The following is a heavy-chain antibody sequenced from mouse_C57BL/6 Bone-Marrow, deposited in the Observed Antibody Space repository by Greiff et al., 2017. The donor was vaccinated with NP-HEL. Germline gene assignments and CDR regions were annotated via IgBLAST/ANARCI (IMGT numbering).Heavy chain of an antibody. J-gene: IGHJ4*01. CDR1: GYTFTSYW. CDR2: IYPSDSET. CDR3: ARVPSTVDAMDY. V-gene: IGHV1-61*01. Sequence: LQQPGAELVRPGSSVKLSCKASGYTFTSYWMDWVKQRPGQGLDWIGNIYPSDSETHYNQKFKDKATLTVDKSSSTAYMQLSSLTSEDSAVYYCARVPSTVDAMDYWGQGTSVTVSS. D-gene: IGHD1-1*01.